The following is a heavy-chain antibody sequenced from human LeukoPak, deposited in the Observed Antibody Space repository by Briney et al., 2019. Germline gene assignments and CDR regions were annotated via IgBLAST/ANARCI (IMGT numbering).Heavy chain of an antibody. D-gene: IGHD6-13*01. J-gene: IGHJ4*02. V-gene: IGHV3-30*18. CDR3: AKDRYSGLNTIDY. CDR2: ISYDGSYK. CDR1: EFXFSTYG. Sequence: PGRSLRLSCAASEFXFSTYGIHWVRQAPGKGLEWVAVISYDGSYKFYADSVKGRFTISRDNSKSTLYLQMNSLRAEDTAVYYCAKDRYSGLNTIDYWGQGTLVTVSS.